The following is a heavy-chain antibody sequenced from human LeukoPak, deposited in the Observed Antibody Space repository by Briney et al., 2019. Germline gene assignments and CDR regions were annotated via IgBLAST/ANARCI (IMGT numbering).Heavy chain of an antibody. CDR1: GYTFISYG. CDR2: ISAYNGNT. CDR3: ARDSSGWFSGGFQH. V-gene: IGHV1-18*04. Sequence: GSVQDSCKASGYTFISYGISWVRQPPGQEVEWMGWISAYNGNTNYAQKLQGRVTMTTDTSTSTAYMELRSLRSDDTAVYYCARDSSGWFSGGFQHWGQGTLVTVSS. D-gene: IGHD6-19*01. J-gene: IGHJ1*01.